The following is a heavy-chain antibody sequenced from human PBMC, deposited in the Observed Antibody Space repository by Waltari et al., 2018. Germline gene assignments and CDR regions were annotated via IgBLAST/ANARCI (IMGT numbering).Heavy chain of an antibody. J-gene: IGHJ6*03. CDR3: ARGVDYSNYAPYYYYYMDV. CDR2: INHSGST. V-gene: IGHV4-34*01. D-gene: IGHD4-4*01. CDR1: GGSFSGYY. Sequence: QVQLQQWGAGLLKPSETLSLTCAVYGGSFSGYYCSWIRQPPGQGLEWIGEINHSGSTNYNPSLKSRVTISVDTSKNQFSLKLSSVTAADTAVYYCARGVDYSNYAPYYYYYMDVWGKGTTVTVSS.